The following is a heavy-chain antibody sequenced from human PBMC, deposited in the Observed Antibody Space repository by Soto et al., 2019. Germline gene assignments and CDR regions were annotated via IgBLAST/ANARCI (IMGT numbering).Heavy chain of an antibody. D-gene: IGHD6-13*01. CDR3: ARDPLDSSSWYAYFQH. Sequence: ASVKVSCKASGYTFTSYDINWVRQATGQGLEWMGWMNPNSGNTGYAQKFQGRVTMTRNTSISTAYMELSSLRSEDTAVYYCARDPLDSSSWYAYFQHWGQGTLVTVSS. V-gene: IGHV1-8*01. CDR2: MNPNSGNT. J-gene: IGHJ1*01. CDR1: GYTFTSYD.